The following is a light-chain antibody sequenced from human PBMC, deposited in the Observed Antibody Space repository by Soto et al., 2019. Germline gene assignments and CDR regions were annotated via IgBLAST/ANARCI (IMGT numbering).Light chain of an antibody. V-gene: IGKV3-20*01. CDR3: QHYGSSLSIT. Sequence: ESVLTQSPGTLSLSPGERATLSCRASQSVSSNYLAWYQHKPGQAPRLLIYGASSRATGIPDRFSGSGSGPDFTLTISRLEPEDFAVYYCQHYGSSLSITFGQGTRLEMK. J-gene: IGKJ5*01. CDR2: GAS. CDR1: QSVSSNY.